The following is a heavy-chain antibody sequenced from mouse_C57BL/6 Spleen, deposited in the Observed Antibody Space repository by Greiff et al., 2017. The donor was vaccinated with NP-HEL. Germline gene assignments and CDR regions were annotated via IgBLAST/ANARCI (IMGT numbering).Heavy chain of an antibody. J-gene: IGHJ3*01. CDR3: ARREAYYSNFWFAY. CDR2: IYPGSGST. CDR1: GYTFTSYW. V-gene: IGHV1-55*01. Sequence: QVQLQQPGAELVKPGASVKMSCKASGYTFTSYWITWVKQRPGQGLEWIGDIYPGSGSTNYNEKFKSKATLTVDTSSSTAYMQLSSLTSEDSAVYYCARREAYYSNFWFAYWGQGTLVTVSA. D-gene: IGHD2-5*01.